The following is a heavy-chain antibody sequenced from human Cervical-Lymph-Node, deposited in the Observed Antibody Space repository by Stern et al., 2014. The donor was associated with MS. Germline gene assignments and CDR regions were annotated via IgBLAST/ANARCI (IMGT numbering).Heavy chain of an antibody. V-gene: IGHV1-58*01. CDR1: GFTFTSSA. Sequence: QLVESGPVVKEPGTSVRVSCKSSGFTFTSSAVQWVRQTRGQRLEWIGWVVVGSGNSSYAQTFQDRVIITRAMSTTPAYMDMSSLTSEDTSVYDCAAVVNMITFGGIIANEVWGQGTLVTVSS. J-gene: IGHJ4*02. D-gene: IGHD3-16*02. CDR3: AAVVNMITFGGIIANEV. CDR2: VVVGSGNS.